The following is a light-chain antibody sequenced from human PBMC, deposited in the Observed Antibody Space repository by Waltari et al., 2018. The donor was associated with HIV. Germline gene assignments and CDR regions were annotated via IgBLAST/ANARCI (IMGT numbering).Light chain of an antibody. V-gene: IGLV1-40*01. Sequence: QSVLTQPPSVSAAPGQRVTISCTGSSSNIGAGYDVHWYQQIPGTAPKVLIYGSSNRPSGVPDRLFGSRSGTSASLAITGVQAEEEADYYCQSYESSLSGWGVCGGGTKLTVL. CDR2: GSS. CDR3: QSYESSLSGWGV. J-gene: IGLJ3*02. CDR1: SSNIGAGYD.